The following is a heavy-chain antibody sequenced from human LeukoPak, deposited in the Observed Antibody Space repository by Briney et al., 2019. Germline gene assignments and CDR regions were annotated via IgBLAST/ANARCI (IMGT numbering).Heavy chain of an antibody. CDR3: AKGRWNYYGSGSFDY. D-gene: IGHD3-10*01. CDR2: ISWNSGNI. V-gene: IGHV3-9*01. J-gene: IGHJ4*02. CDR1: GFTFDDYA. Sequence: PGRSLRLSCAASGFTFDDYAMHWARHAPGKGLEWVSGISWNSGNIDYVDSVKGRFTISRDNAKNSLYLQMNSLRAEDTALDYCAKGRWNYYGSGSFDYWGQGTLVTVSS.